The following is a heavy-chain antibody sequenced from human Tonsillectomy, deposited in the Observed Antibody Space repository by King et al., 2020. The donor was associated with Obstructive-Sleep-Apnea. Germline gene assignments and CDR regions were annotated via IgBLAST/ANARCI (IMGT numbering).Heavy chain of an antibody. Sequence: QVQLQESGPGLVKPSQTLSLTCSVSGGLISSGGYYWSWIRQHPGKGLEWIGYIYSSGNTDYNPSLESRLTISVDLSRNQFSLKLTSLTAADTAVYFCARGISHGGFDSWGRGTLVTVSS. CDR3: ARGISHGGFDS. CDR2: IYSSGNT. V-gene: IGHV4-31*03. D-gene: IGHD4-23*01. J-gene: IGHJ4*02. CDR1: GGLISSGGYY.